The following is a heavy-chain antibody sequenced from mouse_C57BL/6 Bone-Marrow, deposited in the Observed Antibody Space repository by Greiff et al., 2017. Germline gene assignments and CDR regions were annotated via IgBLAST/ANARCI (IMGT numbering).Heavy chain of an antibody. CDR2: INYDGSST. D-gene: IGHD1-1*01. J-gene: IGHJ3*01. Sequence: EVMLVESEGGLVQPGSSMKLSCTASGFTLSDYYMAWVRQVPEKGLEWVANINYDGSSTYYLDSLKSRFIISRDNAKNILYLQMSSLKSEDTATYYCARGGYYYGSSYDWFAYWGQGTLVTVSA. V-gene: IGHV5-16*01. CDR3: ARGGYYYGSSYDWFAY. CDR1: GFTLSDYY.